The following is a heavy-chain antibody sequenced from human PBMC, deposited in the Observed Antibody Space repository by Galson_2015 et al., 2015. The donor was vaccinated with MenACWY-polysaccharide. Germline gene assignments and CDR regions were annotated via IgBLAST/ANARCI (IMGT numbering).Heavy chain of an antibody. CDR2: IYPSDSDV. Sequence: QSGAEVKKPGESLTISCKASGYLFTSFAIGWVRQMPGKGLEWLGIIYPSDSDVKYNPSFQGQVTFSADRSTNTAYLQWGSLKASDSAMYYCARKDHGTGSMDVWGQGTTVTVSS. V-gene: IGHV5-51*01. D-gene: IGHD3-10*01. CDR3: ARKDHGTGSMDV. J-gene: IGHJ6*02. CDR1: GYLFTSFA.